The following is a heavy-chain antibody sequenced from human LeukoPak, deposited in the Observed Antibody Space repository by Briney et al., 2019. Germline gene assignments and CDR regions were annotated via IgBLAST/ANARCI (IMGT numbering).Heavy chain of an antibody. Sequence: GGSLRLSRAASGFTFSSYAMSWVRQAPGKGLEWVSAISGSGGSTYYADSVKGRFTISRDNSKNTLYLQMNSLRAEDTAVYYCAKARNLRYFDWLPLDYWGQGTLVTVSS. CDR1: GFTFSSYA. D-gene: IGHD3-9*01. CDR3: AKARNLRYFDWLPLDY. CDR2: ISGSGGST. V-gene: IGHV3-23*01. J-gene: IGHJ4*02.